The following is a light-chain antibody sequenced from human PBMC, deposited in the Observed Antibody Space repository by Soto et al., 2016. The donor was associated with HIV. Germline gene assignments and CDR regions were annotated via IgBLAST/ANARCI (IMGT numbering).Light chain of an antibody. J-gene: IGKJ1*01. Sequence: IQMTQSPSSLSASVGDRVTIACRASQSIASYLNWSQQKPGKAPKLLIYAASTLQSGVPSRFSGSGSDTNFTLTISSLQPEDFATYYCQQTYSTPPTFGQGTKVEVK. CDR2: AAS. CDR3: QQTYSTPPT. V-gene: IGKV1-39*01. CDR1: QSIASY.